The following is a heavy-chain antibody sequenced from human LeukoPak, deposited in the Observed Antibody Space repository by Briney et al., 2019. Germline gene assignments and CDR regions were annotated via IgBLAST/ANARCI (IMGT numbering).Heavy chain of an antibody. J-gene: IGHJ4*02. CDR2: IYYSGST. D-gene: IGHD4-17*01. Sequence: SETLCLTCAVSGGSISSSSYYWGWIRPPPGKGLGWVGSIYYSGSTYYNPSLKSRVTISVDTSKNQFSLKLSSVTAADTAVYYCARQGTTVTTDYFDYWGQGTLVTVSS. V-gene: IGHV4-39*01. CDR1: GGSISSSSYY. CDR3: ARQGTTVTTDYFDY.